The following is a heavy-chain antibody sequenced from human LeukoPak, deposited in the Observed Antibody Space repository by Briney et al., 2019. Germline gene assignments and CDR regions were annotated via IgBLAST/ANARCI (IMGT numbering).Heavy chain of an antibody. D-gene: IGHD6-13*01. V-gene: IGHV1-8*01. Sequence: ASVKVSCKASGYTFTSYDINWVRQATGQGLEWMGWMNPNSGNTGYAQKFQGRVTMTRNTSISTAYMELSSLRSEDTAVYYCARSPSSWYSREGYWGQGTLVTVSS. CDR3: ARSPSSWYSREGY. CDR2: MNPNSGNT. CDR1: GYTFTSYD. J-gene: IGHJ4*02.